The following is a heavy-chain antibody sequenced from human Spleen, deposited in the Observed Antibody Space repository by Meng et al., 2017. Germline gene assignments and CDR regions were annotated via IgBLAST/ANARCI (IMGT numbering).Heavy chain of an antibody. Sequence: QVYQQQWGEGLLKPPKARPPPSAVLGWSCSYYDWGWIRQPPGKGLEWIGEINHSGSTNYNPSLESQSTISVDKSKDQFSLKLTSVTAADTAVYYCARLWTVTSYSADWFDPWGQGTLVTVSS. CDR3: ARLWTVTSYSADWFDP. CDR1: GWSCSYYD. J-gene: IGHJ5*02. CDR2: INHSGST. V-gene: IGHV4-34*01. D-gene: IGHD4-17*01.